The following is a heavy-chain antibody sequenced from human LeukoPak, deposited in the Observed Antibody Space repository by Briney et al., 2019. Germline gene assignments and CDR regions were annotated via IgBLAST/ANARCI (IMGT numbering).Heavy chain of an antibody. D-gene: IGHD3-9*01. CDR1: GGTFSSYA. CDR2: IIPIFGTA. Sequence: GASVKVSCKASGGTFSSYAISWVRQAPGQGLEWMGGIIPIFGTANYAQKFQGRVTITADESTSTAYMELSSLRSEDTAVYYCARMRRSRDVLRYFVWLPSGFDYWGQGTLVTVSS. V-gene: IGHV1-69*13. J-gene: IGHJ4*02. CDR3: ARMRRSRDVLRYFVWLPSGFDY.